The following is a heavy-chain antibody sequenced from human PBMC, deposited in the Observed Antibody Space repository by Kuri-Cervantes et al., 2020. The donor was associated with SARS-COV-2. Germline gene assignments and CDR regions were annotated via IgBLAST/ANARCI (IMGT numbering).Heavy chain of an antibody. V-gene: IGHV1-2*02. CDR2: INPKNNDT. J-gene: IGHJ6*01. D-gene: IGHD2-2*01. CDR1: GYTFTGYY. Sequence: ASVKVSCKASGYTFTGYYMHWVRQAPGQGLEWMGWINPKNNDTNYAQNFHGRVTITRDTSISTAYMELSRLRSDDTAVYYCARDLGIVVVPSAPRGVYYAMDVWGQGTTVTCAS. CDR3: ARDLGIVVVPSAPRGVYYAMDV.